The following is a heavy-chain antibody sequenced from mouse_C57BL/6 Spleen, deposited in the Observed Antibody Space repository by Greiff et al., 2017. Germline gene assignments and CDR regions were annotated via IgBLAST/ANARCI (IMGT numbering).Heavy chain of an antibody. Sequence: VKLMESGAELARPGASVKLSCKASGYTFTSYGISWVKQRTGQGLEWIGEIYPRSGNTYYNEKFKGKATLTADKSSSTAYMELRSLTSEDSAVYVCARLLDYSLPSFAYWGQGTLVTVSA. V-gene: IGHV1-81*01. CDR3: ARLLDYSLPSFAY. J-gene: IGHJ3*01. CDR1: GYTFTSYG. D-gene: IGHD2-12*01. CDR2: IYPRSGNT.